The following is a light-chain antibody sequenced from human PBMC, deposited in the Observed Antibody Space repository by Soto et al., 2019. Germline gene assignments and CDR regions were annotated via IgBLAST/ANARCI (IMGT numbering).Light chain of an antibody. Sequence: DIQMTQSPSTLSASIGDRVTITCRASRSIDSWLAWYRQKPGKAPKLLIYKASSLETGAPSRFSGSGSGTEFILTISSLQPDDFATYYCQHYNSYSRTFGQGTKVEVK. J-gene: IGKJ1*01. CDR2: KAS. CDR1: RSIDSW. CDR3: QHYNSYSRT. V-gene: IGKV1-5*03.